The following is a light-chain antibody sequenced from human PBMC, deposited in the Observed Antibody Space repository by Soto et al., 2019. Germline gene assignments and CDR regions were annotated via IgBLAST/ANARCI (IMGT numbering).Light chain of an antibody. Sequence: QSVLTQPHSLSGAPGQRVTIPCTGNSSNLGAGYDVHWYQQLPGTAPKLVIYGNRNRPSGVPERFSGSKSGTSASLAITGLQAEDEGDYYCQAYDYSLTASVFGGGTKVTVL. CDR2: GNR. CDR3: QAYDYSLTASV. CDR1: SSNLGAGYD. J-gene: IGLJ3*02. V-gene: IGLV1-40*01.